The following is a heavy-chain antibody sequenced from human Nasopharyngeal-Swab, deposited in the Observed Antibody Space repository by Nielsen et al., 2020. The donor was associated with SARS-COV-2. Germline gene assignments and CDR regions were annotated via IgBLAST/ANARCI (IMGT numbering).Heavy chain of an antibody. CDR2: VRSRGNNYAT. CDR1: GFTFSDSA. CDR3: TRCGGGCYSGRDY. Sequence: GESLKISCAASGFTFSDSAIHWVRQASGKGLEWVGRVRSRGNNYATAYSASVKGRFIIFRDDPTNTAYLQMNSLKNEDTAVYYCTRCGGGCYSGRDYWGQGTLVTVSS. J-gene: IGHJ4*02. V-gene: IGHV3-73*01. D-gene: IGHD2-21*02.